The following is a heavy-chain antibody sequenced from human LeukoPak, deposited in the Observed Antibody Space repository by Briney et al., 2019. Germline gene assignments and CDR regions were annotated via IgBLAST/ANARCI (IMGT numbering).Heavy chain of an antibody. D-gene: IGHD4-17*01. J-gene: IGHJ6*02. V-gene: IGHV4-59*01. CDR1: GGSISYYY. Sequence: TSETLSLTCTVSGGSISYYYWSWIRQSPGKGLEWIGYIYYSGTTNYNPSLRSRVTISVDTSKNQFSLQLRSVTAADTAVYYCAREDPQTTVPEGMDVWGQGTTVTVSS. CDR2: IYYSGTT. CDR3: AREDPQTTVPEGMDV.